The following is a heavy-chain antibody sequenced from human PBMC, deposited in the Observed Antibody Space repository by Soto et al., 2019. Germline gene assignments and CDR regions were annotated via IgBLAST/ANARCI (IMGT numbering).Heavy chain of an antibody. V-gene: IGHV4-4*02. Sequence: PSETLSLTCAVSGGSITNNNWWIWVRQPPGKGLEWIGEVFHSGSTNYNPSLKSRVTISVDKSKNQFSLTLSSVTAADTALYYCVRQYSGSSRLSDWGQGTLVTVSS. D-gene: IGHD1-26*01. CDR2: VFHSGST. J-gene: IGHJ4*02. CDR1: GGSITNNNW. CDR3: VRQYSGSSRLSD.